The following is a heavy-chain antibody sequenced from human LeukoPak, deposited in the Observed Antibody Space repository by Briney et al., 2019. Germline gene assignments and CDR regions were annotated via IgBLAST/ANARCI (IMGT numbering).Heavy chain of an antibody. J-gene: IGHJ4*02. CDR2: IKQDGTEK. CDR1: GFTFSNYW. CDR3: ASVACSAVTCFGFLFFDY. Sequence: PGGSLRLSCAASGFTFSNYWMSWVRQAPGKGLVWVAHIKQDGTEKYYVDSVKGRFTISRDNAKNSLFLQMNSLRAEDTAVYYCASVACSAVTCFGFLFFDYWGQGTLVTVSS. V-gene: IGHV3-7*01. D-gene: IGHD2-15*01.